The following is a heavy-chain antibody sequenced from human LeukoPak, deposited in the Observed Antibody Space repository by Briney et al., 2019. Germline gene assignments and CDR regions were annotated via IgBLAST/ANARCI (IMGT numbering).Heavy chain of an antibody. J-gene: IGHJ5*02. CDR2: ISSSGSTI. D-gene: IGHD4-23*01. CDR1: GFTFSDYY. Sequence: GGSLRLSCAASGFTFSDYYMSWIRQAPGKGLEWVSYISSSGSTIYYADSVKGRFTISRDNAKNSLYLQMNSLRAEDTAVYYCARELTTVVTNWFDPWGQGTLVTVSS. CDR3: ARELTTVVTNWFDP. V-gene: IGHV3-11*01.